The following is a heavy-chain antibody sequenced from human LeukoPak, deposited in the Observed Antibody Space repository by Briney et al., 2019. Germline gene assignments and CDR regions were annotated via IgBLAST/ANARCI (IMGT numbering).Heavy chain of an antibody. D-gene: IGHD1-26*01. CDR2: ITSNSHYI. V-gene: IGHV3-21*06. Sequence: GGSLRLSCAASGFTFSSYSMNWVRQAPGKGLEWVSFITSNSHYIYYADSMKGRFTISRDNAKNSLYLQMNSLRAEDTAVYYCARDLLGGGGATDYWGQGTLVTVSS. CDR1: GFTFSSYS. CDR3: ARDLLGGGGATDY. J-gene: IGHJ4*02.